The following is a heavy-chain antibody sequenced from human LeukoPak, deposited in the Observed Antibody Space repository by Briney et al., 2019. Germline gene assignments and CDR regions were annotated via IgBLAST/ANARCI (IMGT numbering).Heavy chain of an antibody. CDR3: ARDILYSYGFSRDAFDI. J-gene: IGHJ3*02. D-gene: IGHD5-18*01. V-gene: IGHV4-59*01. CDR1: GGSISSYY. CDR2: IYYSGST. Sequence: PSETLSLTCAVSGGSISSYYWSWIRQPPGKGLEWIGYIYYSGSTNYNPSLKSRVTISVDTSKNQFSLKLSSVTAADTAVYYCARDILYSYGFSRDAFDIWGQGTMVTVSS.